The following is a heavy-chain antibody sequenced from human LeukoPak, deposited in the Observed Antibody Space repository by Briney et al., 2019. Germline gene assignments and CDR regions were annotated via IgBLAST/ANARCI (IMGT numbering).Heavy chain of an antibody. V-gene: IGHV4-30-4*07. CDR2: IYYSGST. CDR3: ATERSGYFDY. CDR1: GGSISSGGYS. Sequence: PSQTLSLTCAVSGGSISSGGYSWSWIRQPPGKGLEWIGYIYYSGSTYYNPSLKSRVTISVDTSKNQFSLKLSSVTAADTAVYYCATERSGYFDYWGQGTLVTVSS. J-gene: IGHJ4*02. D-gene: IGHD3-3*01.